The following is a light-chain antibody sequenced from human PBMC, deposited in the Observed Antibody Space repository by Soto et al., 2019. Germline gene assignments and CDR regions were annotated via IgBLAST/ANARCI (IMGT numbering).Light chain of an antibody. J-gene: IGKJ1*01. CDR3: QLYGVSPKT. CDR1: QTLTNTY. V-gene: IGKV3-20*01. CDR2: DAS. Sequence: EIVLTQSPGTLSLSPGERATLSCRASQTLTNTYLAWYQQKPGQAPRLLIFDASTRATGIPDRFGGSGSGTDFTLTISRLEPEDFAVYCCQLYGVSPKTFGQGTNVEVK.